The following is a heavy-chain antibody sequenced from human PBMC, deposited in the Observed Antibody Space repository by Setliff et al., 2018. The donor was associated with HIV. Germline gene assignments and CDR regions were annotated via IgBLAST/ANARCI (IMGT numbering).Heavy chain of an antibody. CDR1: GFTFSSYS. J-gene: IGHJ3*02. V-gene: IGHV3-21*01. CDR3: ARSNCGGDCDAFDI. D-gene: IGHD2-21*02. CDR2: ISSSSSYI. Sequence: GGSLRLSCAASGFTFSSYSMNWVRQAPGKGLEWVSSISSSSSYIYYADSVKGRFTISRDNAKNSLYLQMNSLRAADTAVYYCARSNCGGDCDAFDIWGQGTMVTVSS.